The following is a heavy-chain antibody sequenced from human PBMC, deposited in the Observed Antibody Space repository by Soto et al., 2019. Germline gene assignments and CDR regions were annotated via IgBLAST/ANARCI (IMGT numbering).Heavy chain of an antibody. CDR2: IIPIFGTA. V-gene: IGHV1-69*12. CDR1: GGTFSSYA. CDR3: AGGIVEWFRASYYYYGMDV. Sequence: QVQLVQSGAEVKKPGSSVKVSCKASGGTFSSYAISWVRQAPGQGLEWMGGIIPIFGTANYAQKFQGRVPITADESTSXAXXEPSTLRAEDTAVYYWAGGIVEWFRASYYYYGMDVWGQGTTVTVSS. J-gene: IGHJ6*02. D-gene: IGHD3-3*01.